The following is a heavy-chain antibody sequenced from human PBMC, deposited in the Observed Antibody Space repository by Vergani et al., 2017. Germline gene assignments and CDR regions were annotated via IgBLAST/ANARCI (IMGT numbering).Heavy chain of an antibody. CDR2: INAGNGNT. Sequence: VQLVQSGAEVKKPGASVKVSCKASGYTFTSYAMHWVRQAPGQRLEWMGWINAGNGNTKYSQKFQGRVTITRDTSASTAYMELSSLRSEDTAVYYCARSSSGSGWYRYWGQGTLVTVSS. CDR1: GYTFTSYA. J-gene: IGHJ4*02. CDR3: ARSSSGSGWYRY. V-gene: IGHV1-3*01. D-gene: IGHD6-19*01.